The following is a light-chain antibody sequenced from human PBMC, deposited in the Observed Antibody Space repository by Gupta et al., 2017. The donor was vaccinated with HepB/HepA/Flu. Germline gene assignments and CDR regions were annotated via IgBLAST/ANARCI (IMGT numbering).Light chain of an antibody. CDR2: LGS. Sequence: DIVMTQSPLSLPVTTGEPASISCRSSQSLLHSNGYNYLDWYLQKPGQSPQLLIYLGSNRASGVPDRFSGSGSCTDFTLKISRGEAEDVGVYYCMQALQTPITFGQGTRLEIK. CDR1: QSLLHSNGYNY. CDR3: MQALQTPIT. J-gene: IGKJ5*01. V-gene: IGKV2-28*01.